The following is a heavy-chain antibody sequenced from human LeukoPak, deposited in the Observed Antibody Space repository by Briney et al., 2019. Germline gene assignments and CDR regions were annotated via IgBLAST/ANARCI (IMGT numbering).Heavy chain of an antibody. J-gene: IGHJ4*02. V-gene: IGHV4-59*08. CDR1: GGSISSYY. D-gene: IGHD3-22*01. CDR3: ARVIPDSYDSTGYTFDY. CDR2: IYYSGST. Sequence: SETLSLTCTVSGGSISSYYWSWIRQPPGKGLEWIGYIYYSGSTNYNPSLKSRVTISVDTSKNQFSLKLSSVTAADTAVYYGARVIPDSYDSTGYTFDYWGQGTLVTVSS.